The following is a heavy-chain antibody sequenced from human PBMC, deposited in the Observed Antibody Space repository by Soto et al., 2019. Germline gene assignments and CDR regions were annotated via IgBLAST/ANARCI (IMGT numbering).Heavy chain of an antibody. Sequence: QVQLVQSGAEVKKPGSSVKVSCKASGGTFSSYAISWVRQAAGQGLEWMGGIMAIFGTANYAQKFQGRVTLSADEATSTAYMELSSLRSEDTAVYYCARDREMATITKAFDIWGQGTMVTVSS. CDR2: IMAIFGTA. J-gene: IGHJ3*02. CDR3: ARDREMATITKAFDI. D-gene: IGHD5-12*01. V-gene: IGHV1-69*01. CDR1: GGTFSSYA.